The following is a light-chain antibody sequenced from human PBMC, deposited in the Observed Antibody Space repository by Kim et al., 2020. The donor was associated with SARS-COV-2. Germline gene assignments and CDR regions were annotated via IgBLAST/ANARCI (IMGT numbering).Light chain of an antibody. V-gene: IGLV1-44*01. Sequence: QSVLTQPPSVSGTPGQRITISCSGSNSNIGGNLVSWYRQLPGTAPKVVLYGYNKRPPGVPDRISGSTSGTAASLAISGLRSEDDGDYYCATWDDRLNTPVFGGGTKLTVL. CDR3: ATWDDRLNTPV. CDR2: GYN. CDR1: NSNIGGNL. J-gene: IGLJ3*02.